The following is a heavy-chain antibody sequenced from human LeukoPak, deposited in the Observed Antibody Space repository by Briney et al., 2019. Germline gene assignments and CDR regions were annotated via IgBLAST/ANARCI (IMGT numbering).Heavy chain of an antibody. J-gene: IGHJ4*02. V-gene: IGHV1-2*02. CDR1: GYTFTDYY. Sequence: ASVKISCKASGYTFTDYYLHWVRQAPGQGLEWMGWIIPNNGVTNYAQKFQHRVTMTRDTSMSTVYMELSRLTSDDTAIYFCVRVQDAINPPDHWGQGTLVTVSS. CDR2: IIPNNGVT. CDR3: VRVQDAINPPDH. D-gene: IGHD3-9*01.